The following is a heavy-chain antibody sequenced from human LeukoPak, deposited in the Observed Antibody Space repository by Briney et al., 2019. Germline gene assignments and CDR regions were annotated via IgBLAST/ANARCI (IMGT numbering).Heavy chain of an antibody. CDR2: VSTSGGDT. CDR3: GKGRTGYSYGYGIDS. J-gene: IGHJ4*02. D-gene: IGHD5-18*01. Sequence: PGGSLRLSCAASGFTFTNAWMSWVRQAPGKGLEWVSSVSTSGGDTYNADSVKGRFTISRDNSKNTLYLQMNSLRAEDTAVYYCGKGRTGYSYGYGIDSWGQGTLVTVSS. CDR1: GFTFTNAW. V-gene: IGHV3-23*01.